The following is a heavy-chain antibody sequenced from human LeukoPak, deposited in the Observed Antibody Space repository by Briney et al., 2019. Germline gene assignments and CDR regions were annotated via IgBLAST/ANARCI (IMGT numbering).Heavy chain of an antibody. CDR1: GGSINGYY. CDR2: IHYGGST. D-gene: IGHD6-19*01. V-gene: IGHV4-59*01. CDR3: AAEFDNEQWLDWDY. Sequence: PSETLSLTCTVSGGSINGYYWNWIRQAPGKGLEWIGYIHYGGSTNYNPSLKSRVTISLDTSENQFSLKLSSVTAADTAVYYCAAEFDNEQWLDWDYWGRGTLVTVSS. J-gene: IGHJ4*02.